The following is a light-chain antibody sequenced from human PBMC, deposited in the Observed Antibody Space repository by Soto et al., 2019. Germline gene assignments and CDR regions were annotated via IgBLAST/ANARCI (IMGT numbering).Light chain of an antibody. CDR2: GSP. CDR1: QGIRDA. CDR3: LQHNSLPLT. Sequence: DLQMTQSPSSLSASVGDRVTVTCRASQGIRDALVWYQQKPGKAPKRLIYGSPTLQSGVPSRFSGSGSETEFTLTISSLQPEDSATYYCLQHNSLPLTFGQGNKVEIK. J-gene: IGKJ1*01. V-gene: IGKV1-17*01.